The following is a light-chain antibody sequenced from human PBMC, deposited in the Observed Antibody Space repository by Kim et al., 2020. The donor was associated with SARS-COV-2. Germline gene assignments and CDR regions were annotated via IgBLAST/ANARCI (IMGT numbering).Light chain of an antibody. CDR1: QTIGIS. CDR2: DAA. J-gene: IGKJ4*01. V-gene: IGKV3-11*01. CDR3: QQRNNWPPAVT. Sequence: PGEGASLSCRASQTIGISLGWYQHKLGQAPRLLIDDAANRAAGIPDRFSGGGSGTDFTLTISSLEPEDFAIYYCQQRNNWPPAVTFGGGTKVDIK.